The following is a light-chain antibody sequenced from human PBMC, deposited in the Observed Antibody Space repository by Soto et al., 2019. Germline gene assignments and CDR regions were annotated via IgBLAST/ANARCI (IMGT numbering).Light chain of an antibody. CDR2: LGS. J-gene: IGKJ4*01. CDR1: QSLLYSDGKNY. Sequence: EIVMTQSPLSLPVTPGEPASISCRSSQSLLYSDGKNYLDWYLQKPGQSPQLLIHLGSSRASGVPDRFSGSGSGTDFTLKIRRVEDDDVGVYFCKQALQTPLTFGGGTKVEIK. V-gene: IGKV2-28*01. CDR3: KQALQTPLT.